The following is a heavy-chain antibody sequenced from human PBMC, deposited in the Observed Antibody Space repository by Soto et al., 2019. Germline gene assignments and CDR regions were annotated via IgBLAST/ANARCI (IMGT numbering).Heavy chain of an antibody. CDR3: ARAARTMIVVSKDY. CDR1: GYTFTSYC. D-gene: IGHD3-22*01. Sequence: ASVKVSCKASGYTFTSYCISWVRQAPGQGLEWMGWISAYNGNTNYAHKLQGRVTMTTDTSTSTAYIELRSLRSDDTAVYYCARAARTMIVVSKDYWGHGTLVTVSS. J-gene: IGHJ4*01. CDR2: ISAYNGNT. V-gene: IGHV1-18*04.